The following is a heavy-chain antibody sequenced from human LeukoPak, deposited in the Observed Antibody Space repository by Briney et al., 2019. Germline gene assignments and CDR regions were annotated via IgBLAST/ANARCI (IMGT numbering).Heavy chain of an antibody. CDR3: ANRVAQHDS. D-gene: IGHD3-16*01. Sequence: GGSLRLSCAASGFTLSSYAMSWVRQAPGKGLEWVSAISGSGGSTYYADSVKGRFTISRDNSKNTLYLQMNSLTAEDTGVYYCANRVAQHDSWGQGTLVTVSS. CDR1: GFTLSSYA. J-gene: IGHJ5*02. V-gene: IGHV3-23*01. CDR2: ISGSGGST.